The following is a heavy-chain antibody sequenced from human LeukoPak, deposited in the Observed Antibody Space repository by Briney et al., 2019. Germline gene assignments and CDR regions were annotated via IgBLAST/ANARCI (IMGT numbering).Heavy chain of an antibody. CDR1: GYTFTSYG. CDR2: ISTYSGNT. D-gene: IGHD3-3*01. J-gene: IGHJ4*02. Sequence: VASVKVSCKASGYTFTSYGISWVRQAPGQGLEWMGRISTYSGNTNYAQKFQGRVTMTTDTSTSTAFMDLKSLRSDDTAVYYCARGGHYDFWSGPPDFWGQGTLVTISS. CDR3: ARGGHYDFWSGPPDF. V-gene: IGHV1-18*01.